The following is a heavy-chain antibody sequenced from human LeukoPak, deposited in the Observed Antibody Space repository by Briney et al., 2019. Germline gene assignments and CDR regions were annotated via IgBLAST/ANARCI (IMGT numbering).Heavy chain of an antibody. Sequence: SETLSLTCAVYGGSFSGYYWSWIRQPPGKGLEWIGEINHSGSTNYNPSLKSRVTISVDTSKNQFSLKLSSVTAADTAVYYCARLPGFYPYYGSGSYYRGWFDPWGQGTLVTVSS. CDR1: GGSFSGYY. V-gene: IGHV4-34*01. CDR3: ARLPGFYPYYGSGSYYRGWFDP. D-gene: IGHD3-10*01. CDR2: INHSGST. J-gene: IGHJ5*02.